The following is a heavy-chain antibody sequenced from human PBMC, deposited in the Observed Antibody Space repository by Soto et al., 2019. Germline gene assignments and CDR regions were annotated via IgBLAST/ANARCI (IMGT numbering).Heavy chain of an antibody. D-gene: IGHD3-10*01. V-gene: IGHV4-31*03. CDR2: IYYSGST. CDR3: ARTDGSGGDV. J-gene: IGHJ6*02. Sequence: PSETLSLTCTVSGGSISSGGYYWSWIRQHPGKGLEWIGYIYYSGSTYYNPSLKSRVTISVDTSKNQFPLKLSSVTAADTAVYYCARTDGSGGDVWGQGTTVTVSS. CDR1: GGSISSGGYY.